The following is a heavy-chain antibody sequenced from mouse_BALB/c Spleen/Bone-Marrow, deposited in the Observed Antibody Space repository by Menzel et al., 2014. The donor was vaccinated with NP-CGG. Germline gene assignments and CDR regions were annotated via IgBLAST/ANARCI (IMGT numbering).Heavy chain of an antibody. D-gene: IGHD1-1*01. Sequence: EVKLMESGGGLVKPGGSLKLSCAASGFTFSSYAVSWVRQTPEKRLEWVATISSGGSYTYYPDSVKGRFTISRDNAKNTLYLQMSSLRSEDTAMYYCARPHYYGSSWFAYWGQGTLVTVSA. J-gene: IGHJ3*01. CDR3: ARPHYYGSSWFAY. V-gene: IGHV5-9-3*01. CDR1: GFTFSSYA. CDR2: ISSGGSYT.